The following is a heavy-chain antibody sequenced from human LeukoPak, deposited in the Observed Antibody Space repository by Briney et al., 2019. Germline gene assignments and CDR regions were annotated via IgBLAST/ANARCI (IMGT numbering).Heavy chain of an antibody. V-gene: IGHV4-59*01. Sequence: PSETLSLTCTVSGGSISSCYWSWIRQPPGKGLEWIGYIYYSGSTNYNPSLKSRVTISVDTSKNQFSLKLSSVTAADTAVYYCARGIPKYYYGSGPLDYWGQGTLVTVSS. CDR3: ARGIPKYYYGSGPLDY. J-gene: IGHJ4*02. CDR1: GGSISSCY. D-gene: IGHD3-10*01. CDR2: IYYSGST.